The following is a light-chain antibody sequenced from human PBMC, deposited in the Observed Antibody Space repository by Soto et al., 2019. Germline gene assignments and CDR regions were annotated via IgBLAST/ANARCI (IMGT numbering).Light chain of an antibody. V-gene: IGKV3-15*01. CDR3: QQYNKWPLT. Sequence: EIVMTQSPDTLSESPGERATISYRASQSVSSNLAWYQQKRGQAPRLLIYGTSTRATGIPARFSGSGSGTEFTLTISSLQSEDFAVYYCQQYNKWPLTFGGGTKVEIK. CDR1: QSVSSN. CDR2: GTS. J-gene: IGKJ4*01.